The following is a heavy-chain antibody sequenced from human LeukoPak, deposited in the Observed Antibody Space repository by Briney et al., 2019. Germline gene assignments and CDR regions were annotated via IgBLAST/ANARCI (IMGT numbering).Heavy chain of an antibody. J-gene: IGHJ4*02. CDR3: AKAPWIQLYFDY. CDR2: ISYDGSNK. CDR1: GFTFSSYG. D-gene: IGHD5-18*01. Sequence: PGGSLRLSCAASGFTFSSYGMHWVRQAPGKGLEWVAVISYDGSNKYYADSVKGRFTISRDNSKNTLYLQMNSLRAEDTAVYYCAKAPWIQLYFDYWGQGTLVTVSS. V-gene: IGHV3-30*18.